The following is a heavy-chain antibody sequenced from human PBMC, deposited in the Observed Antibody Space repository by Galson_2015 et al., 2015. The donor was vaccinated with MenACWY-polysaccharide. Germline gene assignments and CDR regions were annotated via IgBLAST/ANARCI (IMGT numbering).Heavy chain of an antibody. Sequence: SCKASGSTFSSYVISWVRQAPGQGLEWMGGIIPIFGTANYAQKFQGRVTITADESTSTAYMELSSLRSEDTAVYYCARTPGGYDFWNGNGYYYMDVWGKGTTVTVSS. CDR3: ARTPGGYDFWNGNGYYYMDV. J-gene: IGHJ6*03. CDR1: GSTFSSYV. CDR2: IIPIFGTA. V-gene: IGHV1-69*01. D-gene: IGHD3-3*01.